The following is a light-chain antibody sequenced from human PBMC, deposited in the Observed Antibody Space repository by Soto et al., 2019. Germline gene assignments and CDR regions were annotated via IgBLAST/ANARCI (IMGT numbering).Light chain of an antibody. Sequence: DIEMTRAPSSFSASVGGTVTITCRASQSISSYLNWYQQKPGKAPKLLIYAASSLQSGVPSRFSGSGSGTDFTLTISSLQPEEFATYDCQQSYSTPWTFGQGTKVDIK. CDR2: AAS. J-gene: IGKJ1*01. CDR1: QSISSY. CDR3: QQSYSTPWT. V-gene: IGKV1-39*01.